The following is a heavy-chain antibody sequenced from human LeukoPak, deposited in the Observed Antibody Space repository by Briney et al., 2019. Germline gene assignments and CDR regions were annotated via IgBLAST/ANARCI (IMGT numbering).Heavy chain of an antibody. CDR1: GFTFKTFG. CDR3: AKGYGENHFDS. J-gene: IGHJ4*02. V-gene: IGHV3-30*02. D-gene: IGHD3-16*01. Sequence: GRSLRLSCAASGFTFKTFGMHLVRQAPGRGLEWVAFIRYDGTIQYYADSVKGRFTISRDNSNNILYLQMNSLRAEDTAVYFCAKGYGENHFDSWGQGTLVTVSS. CDR2: IRYDGTIQ.